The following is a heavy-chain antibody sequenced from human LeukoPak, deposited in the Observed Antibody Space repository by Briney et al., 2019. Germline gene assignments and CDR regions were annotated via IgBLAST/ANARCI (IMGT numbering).Heavy chain of an antibody. CDR2: IKSKTDGGTT. D-gene: IGHD2-8*01. CDR1: GFTFSNAW. Sequence: GGSLRLSCAASGFTFSNAWMSWVRQAPGKGLEWVGRIKSKTDGGTTDYAAPVKGRFTISRDDSKNTLYLEMNSLKTEDTAVYYCTTLTYCTKGVCSLADYWGQGTLVTVSS. V-gene: IGHV3-15*01. J-gene: IGHJ4*02. CDR3: TTLTYCTKGVCSLADY.